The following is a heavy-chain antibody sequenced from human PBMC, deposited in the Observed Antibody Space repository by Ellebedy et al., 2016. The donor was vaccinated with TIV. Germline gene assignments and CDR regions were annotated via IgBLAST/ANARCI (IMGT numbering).Heavy chain of an antibody. J-gene: IGHJ6*02. CDR2: IRQDGTK. D-gene: IGHD4-17*01. CDR3: AGDGAYGDYAPGQYGMDV. CDR1: GFSFSSYW. Sequence: GESLKISCAVSGFSFSSYWMSWVRQAPGKGLEWVANIRQDGTKNFVDSVKGRFTISRDNAHNSLYLQMNSLRVEDTAVYYCAGDGAYGDYAPGQYGMDVWGQGTTVIVS. V-gene: IGHV3-7*03.